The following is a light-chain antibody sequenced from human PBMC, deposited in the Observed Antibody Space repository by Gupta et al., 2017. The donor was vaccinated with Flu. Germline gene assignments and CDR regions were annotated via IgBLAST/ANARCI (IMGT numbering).Light chain of an antibody. CDR3: YSTDTSGNHRV. CDR1: ALQKKY. J-gene: IGLJ3*02. V-gene: IGLV3-10*01. CDR2: EDR. Sequence: GQTARITCSGDALQKKYGYWYQQKAGQAPVLIIYEDRKRPSEIPERFSGSSLGTMATLTISGAQVEDEADYYCYSTDTSGNHRVFGGGTNLTVL.